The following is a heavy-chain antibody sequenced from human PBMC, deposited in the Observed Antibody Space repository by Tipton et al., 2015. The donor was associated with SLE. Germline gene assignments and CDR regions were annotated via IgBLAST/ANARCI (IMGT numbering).Heavy chain of an antibody. V-gene: IGHV4-59*12. J-gene: IGHJ6*03. CDR1: GGSIRNYY. CDR3: ARAPGLDRDYYYYYYMDV. D-gene: IGHD3/OR15-3a*01. Sequence: TLSLTCDVSGGSIRNYYWNWIRQSPGKGLEWVGSSYYRGTANYNPSLDSRGTISLDTSKNQVSLRLSSVTAADTAVYFCARAPGLDRDYYYYYYMDVWGKGTTVTVSS. CDR2: SYYRGTA.